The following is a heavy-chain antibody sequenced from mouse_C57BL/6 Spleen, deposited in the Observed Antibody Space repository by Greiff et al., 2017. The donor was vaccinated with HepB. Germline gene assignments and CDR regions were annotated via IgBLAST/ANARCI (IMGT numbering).Heavy chain of an antibody. CDR3: ARDHGSSAGAMDY. J-gene: IGHJ4*01. V-gene: IGHV5-4*01. Sequence: EVKLMESGGGLVKPGGSLKLSCAVSGFTFSSYAMSWVRQTPEKRLEWVATISDGGSYTYYPDNVKGRFIISRDNDKNNLYLQMSHLKSEDTAMNYCARDHGSSAGAMDYWGQGTSVTVSS. CDR1: GFTFSSYA. D-gene: IGHD1-1*01. CDR2: ISDGGSYT.